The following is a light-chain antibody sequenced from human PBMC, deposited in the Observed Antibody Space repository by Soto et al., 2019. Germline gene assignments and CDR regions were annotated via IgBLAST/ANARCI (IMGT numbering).Light chain of an antibody. V-gene: IGKV1-5*03. CDR2: KAS. Sequence: DIHLTQSPSFLSASVGDRVTITCRPSQAVPNNMAWYQQKPGKAPKLLIYKASSLESGVPSRFSGSGSGTEFTLTISSLQPDDFATYYCQQYNSYSTFGQGTKVEIK. J-gene: IGKJ1*01. CDR1: QAVPNN. CDR3: QQYNSYST.